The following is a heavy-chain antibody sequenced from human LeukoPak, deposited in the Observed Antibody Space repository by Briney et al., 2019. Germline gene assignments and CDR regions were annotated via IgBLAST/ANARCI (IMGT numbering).Heavy chain of an antibody. D-gene: IGHD1-26*01. V-gene: IGHV1-69*04. J-gene: IGHJ5*02. CDR3: ARVLSGSGLLQGWFDP. CDR2: IIPIFGIA. Sequence: SVKVSCKASGGTFSSYAISWVRQAPGQGLEWMGRIIPIFGIANCAQKFQGRVTITADKSTSTAYMELSSLRSEDTAVYYCARVLSGSGLLQGWFDPWGQGTLVTVSS. CDR1: GGTFSSYA.